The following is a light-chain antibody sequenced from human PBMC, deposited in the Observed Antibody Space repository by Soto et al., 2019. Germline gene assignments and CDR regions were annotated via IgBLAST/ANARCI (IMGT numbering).Light chain of an antibody. J-gene: IGKJ1*01. Sequence: EIVLTQSPVTLSLSPGERATLSCRASQSLSSSSLAWYQQKPGQAPRLLIYGASTRATGIPARFSGSGSGTEFTLTISSLQSEDFAVYYCQQYNNWPRTFGQGTKVDIK. CDR3: QQYNNWPRT. V-gene: IGKV3-15*01. CDR1: QSLSSS. CDR2: GAS.